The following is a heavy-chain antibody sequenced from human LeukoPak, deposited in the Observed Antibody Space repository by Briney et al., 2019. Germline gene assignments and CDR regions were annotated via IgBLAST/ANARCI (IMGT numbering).Heavy chain of an antibody. CDR3: ARGNDFWSGYRWVDP. Sequence: SETLSLTCAVYGGSFSGYYWSWIRQPPGKGLEWIGEINHSGSTNYNPSLKSRVTISVDTSKNQFSLKLSSVTAADTAVYYCARGNDFWSGYRWVDPWGQGTLVTVSS. CDR2: INHSGST. CDR1: GGSFSGYY. J-gene: IGHJ5*02. D-gene: IGHD3-3*01. V-gene: IGHV4-34*01.